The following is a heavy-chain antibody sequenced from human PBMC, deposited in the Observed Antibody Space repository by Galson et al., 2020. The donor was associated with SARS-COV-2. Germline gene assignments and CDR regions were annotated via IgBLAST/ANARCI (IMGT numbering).Heavy chain of an antibody. J-gene: IGHJ4*02. CDR2: IDSGGNT. CDR1: GFTVSNNY. D-gene: IGHD1-26*01. Sequence: AGGSLRLSCAVSGFTVSNNYMSWVRQAPGKGLEWVSVIDSGGNTDYADSVKGRFSISRDNSKNTLYLQMNSLRAEDTAVYYCARIWSGSYTLDYWGQGTLVTVSS. V-gene: IGHV3-66*01. CDR3: ARIWSGSYTLDY.